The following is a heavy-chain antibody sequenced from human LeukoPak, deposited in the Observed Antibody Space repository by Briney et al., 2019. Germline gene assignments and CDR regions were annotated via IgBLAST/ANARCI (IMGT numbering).Heavy chain of an antibody. D-gene: IGHD2-21*01. J-gene: IGHJ3*02. V-gene: IGHV4-39*07. CDR2: IYYSGST. CDR1: GGSLSSSSYY. Sequence: SETLSLTCTVSGGSLSSSSYYWGWIRQPPGKGLEWIGSIYYSGSTYYNPSLKSRVTISVDTSKNQFSLKLSSVTAADTAVYYCARAISSILWWSATGGAFDIWGQGTMVSVSS. CDR3: ARAISSILWWSATGGAFDI.